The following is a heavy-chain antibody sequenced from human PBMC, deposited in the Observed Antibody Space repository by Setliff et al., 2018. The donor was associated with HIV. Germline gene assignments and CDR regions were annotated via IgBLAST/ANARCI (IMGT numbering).Heavy chain of an antibody. CDR2: IYHSGTT. J-gene: IGHJ4*02. CDR3: VRVDYGDYDFDY. D-gene: IGHD4-17*01. Sequence: SETLSLTCTVSGYSMTSDYQWGWIQQPPGKGLEWIGSIYHSGTTYYNPSLKSRVTISVDTSKNQFSLKLISVTAADTAVFYCVRVDYGDYDFDYWGQGTLVTV. V-gene: IGHV4-38-2*02. CDR1: GYSMTSDYQ.